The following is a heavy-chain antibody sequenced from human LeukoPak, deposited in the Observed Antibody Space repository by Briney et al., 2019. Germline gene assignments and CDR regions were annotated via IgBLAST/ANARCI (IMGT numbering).Heavy chain of an antibody. CDR2: ISYDGSNK. Sequence: PGGSLRLSCAASGFTFSSYAMHWVRQAPGKGLEWVAVISYDGSNKYYADSVKGRFTISRDNSKNTLYLQMNSLRAEDTAVYYCARVLLAAPYYFDYWGQGTLVTVSS. J-gene: IGHJ4*02. V-gene: IGHV3-30-3*01. CDR3: ARVLLAAPYYFDY. CDR1: GFTFSSYA. D-gene: IGHD6-6*01.